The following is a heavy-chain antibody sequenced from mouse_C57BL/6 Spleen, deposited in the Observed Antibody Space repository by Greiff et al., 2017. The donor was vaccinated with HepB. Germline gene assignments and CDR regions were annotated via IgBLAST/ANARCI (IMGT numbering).Heavy chain of an antibody. CDR3: ARDYDGYYVPWFAY. Sequence: ESGPGLVKPSQSLSLTCSVTGYSITSGYYWNWIRQFPGNKLEWMGYISYDGSNNYNPSLKNRISITRDTSKNQFFLKLNSVTTEDTATYYCARDYDGYYVPWFAYWGQGTLVTVSA. V-gene: IGHV3-6*01. CDR2: ISYDGSN. D-gene: IGHD2-3*01. CDR1: GYSITSGYY. J-gene: IGHJ3*01.